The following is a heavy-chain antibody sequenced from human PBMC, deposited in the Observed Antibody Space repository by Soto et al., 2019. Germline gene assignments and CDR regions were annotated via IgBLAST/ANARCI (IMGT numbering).Heavy chain of an antibody. CDR3: AYSGYYYYYYGMDV. CDR2: INAGSGNT. Sequence: ASVKVSCKASGYTFTSYATHWVRQAPGQRLEWMGWINAGSGNTKYSQKFQGRVTITRDTSASTAYMELSSLRSEDTAVYYCAYSGYYYYYYGMDVWGQGTTVTVSS. D-gene: IGHD1-26*01. CDR1: GYTFTSYA. V-gene: IGHV1-3*01. J-gene: IGHJ6*02.